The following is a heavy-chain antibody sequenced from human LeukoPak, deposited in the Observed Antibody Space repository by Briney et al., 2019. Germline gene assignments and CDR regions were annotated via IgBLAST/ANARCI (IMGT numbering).Heavy chain of an antibody. CDR1: GFTFDDYA. Sequence: GGSLRLSCAASGFTFDDYAMHWVRQAPGKGLEWVSLISGDGGSTYYADSVKGRFTVSRDNSKNSLYVQMNSLRTEDTALYYCAKDSCSSTSCYVEHWGQGTLVTVSS. CDR3: AKDSCSSTSCYVEH. V-gene: IGHV3-43*02. J-gene: IGHJ1*01. CDR2: ISGDGGST. D-gene: IGHD2-2*01.